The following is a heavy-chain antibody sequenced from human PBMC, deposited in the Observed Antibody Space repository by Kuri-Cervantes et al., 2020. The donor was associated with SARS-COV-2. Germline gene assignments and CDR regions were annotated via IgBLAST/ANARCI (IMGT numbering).Heavy chain of an antibody. CDR2: INHSGST. Sequence: SQTLSLTCAVYGGSFSGYYWSWIRQPPGKGLEWIGEINHSGSTNYNPSLKSRVTISVDTSKNQFFLKLSPVTAADTAVYYCARGRRGVPATVFDYWGQGTLVTVSS. CDR3: ARGRRGVPATVFDY. D-gene: IGHD2-2*01. CDR1: GGSFSGYY. J-gene: IGHJ4*02. V-gene: IGHV4-34*01.